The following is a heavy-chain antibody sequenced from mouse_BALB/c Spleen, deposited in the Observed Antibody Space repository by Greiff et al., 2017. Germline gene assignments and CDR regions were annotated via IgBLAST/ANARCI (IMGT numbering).Heavy chain of an antibody. Sequence: VQLQQSGAELVRPGTSVKVSCKASGYAFTNYLIEWVKQRPGQGLEWIGVINPGSGGTNYNEKFKGKATLTADKSSSTAYMQLSSLTSDDSAVYFCARGGGNYRGWFAYWGQGTLVTVSA. CDR3: ARGGGNYRGWFAY. CDR2: INPGSGGT. D-gene: IGHD2-1*01. CDR1: GYAFTNYL. V-gene: IGHV1-54*01. J-gene: IGHJ3*01.